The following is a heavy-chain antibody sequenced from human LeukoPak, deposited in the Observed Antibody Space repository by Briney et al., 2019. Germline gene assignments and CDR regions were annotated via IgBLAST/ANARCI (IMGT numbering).Heavy chain of an antibody. V-gene: IGHV4-59*01. D-gene: IGHD1-7*01. CDR1: DDSISRYY. J-gene: IGHJ4*02. CDR2: THYNGIT. Sequence: SETLSLTCTVSDDSISRYYWSWIRQSPGKGLEWIGYTHYNGITSYNPSLKGRVTVSMDTSKSQFSLKLSSVTAADTAVYYCARKNYVRGDYWGQGTLVTVSS. CDR3: ARKNYVRGDY.